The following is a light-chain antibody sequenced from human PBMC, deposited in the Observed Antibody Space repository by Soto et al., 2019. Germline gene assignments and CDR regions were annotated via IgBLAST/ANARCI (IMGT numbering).Light chain of an antibody. CDR2: GVS. Sequence: EIVLTQSPGTLSLSPGERAILSCRASQSVDSRYFGWYQQRHGQPPRLLLYGVSTRATGIPDRFSGSGSGTDLTITISRLEPEDCEVYDGQQYGSSPITFGQGTRLEIK. V-gene: IGKV3-20*01. CDR3: QQYGSSPIT. J-gene: IGKJ5*01. CDR1: QSVDSRY.